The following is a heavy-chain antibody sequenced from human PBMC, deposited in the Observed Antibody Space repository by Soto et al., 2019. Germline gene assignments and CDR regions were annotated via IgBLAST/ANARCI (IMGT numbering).Heavy chain of an antibody. CDR1: GFTFSSYW. CDR3: ARANEQLVSGDFDI. J-gene: IGHJ3*02. Sequence: GGSLRLSCAASGFTFSSYWMSWVRQAPGKGLECVANIKQDGSEKYYVDSMKGRFTISRDNAKNSLYLQMNSLRAEDTAVYYCARANEQLVSGDFDIWGQGTMVTVSS. V-gene: IGHV3-7*04. CDR2: IKQDGSEK. D-gene: IGHD6-13*01.